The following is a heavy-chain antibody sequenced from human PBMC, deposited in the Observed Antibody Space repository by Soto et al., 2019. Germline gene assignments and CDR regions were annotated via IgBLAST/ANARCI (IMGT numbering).Heavy chain of an antibody. CDR1: GGSIRSGGYS. CDR2: IYYSGNT. J-gene: IGHJ6*02. Sequence: PSETLSLTCTVSGGSIRSGGYSWSWVRQKPRRGLEWIGNIYYSGNTYYNPSLKSRLTISVDTSKNQFSLNLSSVTAADTAVYYCARDRLMATAVTARHYFGMDVWGQGTTVTVS. V-gene: IGHV4-31*03. D-gene: IGHD5-18*01. CDR3: ARDRLMATAVTARHYFGMDV.